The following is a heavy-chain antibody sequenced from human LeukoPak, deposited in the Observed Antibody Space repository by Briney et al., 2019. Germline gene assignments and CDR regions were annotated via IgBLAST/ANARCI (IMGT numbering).Heavy chain of an antibody. D-gene: IGHD2-2*01. V-gene: IGHV3-66*01. CDR3: ASTVVVPAMDAFDI. CDR2: IYSGGST. Sequence: GGSLRLSCAASGFTVSSNYMSWVRQAPGKGLEWVSVIYSGGSTYYADSVKGRFTISRDDSKNTLYLQMNSLRAEDTAVYYCASTVVVPAMDAFDIWGQGTMVTVSS. CDR1: GFTVSSNY. J-gene: IGHJ3*02.